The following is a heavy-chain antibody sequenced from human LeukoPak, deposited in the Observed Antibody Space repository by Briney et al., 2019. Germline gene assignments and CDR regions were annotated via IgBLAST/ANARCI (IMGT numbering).Heavy chain of an antibody. V-gene: IGHV4-39*01. CDR1: GGSIRSSSYY. J-gene: IGHJ4*02. D-gene: IGHD4-17*01. CDR3: AVMTTVTSTFDY. Sequence: SETLSLTCTVSGGSIRSSSYYWDWIRQSPGKGLEWIGNIYYTGSTYYNPSLKSRVTISVDTSKNQFSLKLSSVTAADTAVYYCAVMTTVTSTFDYWGQGTLVTVSS. CDR2: IYYTGST.